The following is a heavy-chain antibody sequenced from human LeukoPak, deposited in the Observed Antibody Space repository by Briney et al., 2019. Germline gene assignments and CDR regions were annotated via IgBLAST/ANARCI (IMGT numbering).Heavy chain of an antibody. Sequence: GGSLRLSCAASGFTVSSNYMSWVRQAPGKGLEWVSVIYSGGSTYYADSVKGRFTISRGNSKNTLYLQMNSLRAEDTAVYYCARDNPYSSSSAFDIWGQGTMVTVSS. J-gene: IGHJ3*02. CDR2: IYSGGST. CDR1: GFTVSSNY. CDR3: ARDNPYSSSSAFDI. D-gene: IGHD6-13*01. V-gene: IGHV3-53*01.